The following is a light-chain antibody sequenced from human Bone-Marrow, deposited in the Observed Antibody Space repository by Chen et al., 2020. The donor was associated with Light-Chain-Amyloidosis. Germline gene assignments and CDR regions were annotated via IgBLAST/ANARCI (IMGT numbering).Light chain of an antibody. J-gene: IGLJ2*01. CDR2: DNN. CDR3: GTWDSSLSAVV. CDR1: SSNIGNNY. V-gene: IGLV1-51*01. Sequence: QSVLTQPPSVSAAPGQKVTISCSGSSSNIGNNYVSWYQQLPGTAPKLLIYDNNKRPSGIPDRCSGSKSGTSATLGITGRQTGDEADYYCGTWDSSLSAVVFGGGTKLTGL.